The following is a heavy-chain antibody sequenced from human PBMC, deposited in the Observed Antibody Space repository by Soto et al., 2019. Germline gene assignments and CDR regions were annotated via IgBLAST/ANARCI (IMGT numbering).Heavy chain of an antibody. CDR1: GFTFSSNA. V-gene: IGHV3-23*01. CDR2: ISGSGGST. J-gene: IGHJ6*03. D-gene: IGHD6-13*01. Sequence: EVQLLESGGGLVQSGGSLRLSCAASGFTFSSNAMSWVRQAPGKGLEWVSAISGSGGSTYYADSVKGRFTISRDNSKNTLYLQMNSLRAEDTAVYYCAKEGYSRSRYYYYYYMDVWGKGTTVTVSS. CDR3: AKEGYSRSRYYYYYYMDV.